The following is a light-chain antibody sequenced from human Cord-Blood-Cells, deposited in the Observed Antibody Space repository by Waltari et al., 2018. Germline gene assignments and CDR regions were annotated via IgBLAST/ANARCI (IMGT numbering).Light chain of an antibody. CDR1: RSSFGLNT. CDR3: AAWDDSLNGVV. V-gene: IGLV1-44*01. CDR2: SNN. Sequence: QPVLTQPPSASGTPGQRVAISCSGSRSSFGLNTANWYQQLPGTAPKLLIYSNNQRPSGVPDRFSGSKSGTSASLAISGLQSEDEADYYCAAWDDSLNGVVFGGGTKLTVL. J-gene: IGLJ2*01.